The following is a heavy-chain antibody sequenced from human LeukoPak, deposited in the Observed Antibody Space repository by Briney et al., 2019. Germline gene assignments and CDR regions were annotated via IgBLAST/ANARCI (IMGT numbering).Heavy chain of an antibody. CDR3: VKDAGTA. D-gene: IGHD2-8*02. CDR1: GFTFSNNW. V-gene: IGHV3-7*01. CDR2: IKKDGSEK. Sequence: GGSLRLSCAASGFTFSNNWMSWVRQAPGKGLECVANIKKDGSEKYYINSVKGRFTISRDNAKNPVFLQMNSLRAEDTALYYCVKDAGTAWGQGTLVTVSS. J-gene: IGHJ5*02.